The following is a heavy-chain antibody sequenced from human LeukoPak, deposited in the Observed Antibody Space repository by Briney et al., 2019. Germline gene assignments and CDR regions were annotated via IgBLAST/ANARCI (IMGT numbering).Heavy chain of an antibody. Sequence: PGESLKISCKGSGYSFTSYWIGWVRQMPGKGLEWMGIIYPGDSDTRYSPSFQGQVTISADKSISTAYLQWSSLKASDTAMYYCARPEGNWGQTAGNDAFDIWGQGTMVTVSS. V-gene: IGHV5-51*01. CDR3: ARPEGNWGQTAGNDAFDI. D-gene: IGHD7-27*01. J-gene: IGHJ3*02. CDR2: IYPGDSDT. CDR1: GYSFTSYW.